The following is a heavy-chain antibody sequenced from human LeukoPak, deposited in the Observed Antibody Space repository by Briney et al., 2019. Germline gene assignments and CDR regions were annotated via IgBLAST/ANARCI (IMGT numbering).Heavy chain of an antibody. CDR3: ARGGAVAGGIDY. CDR1: SGSMSSYY. Sequence: ASETLSLTCTVSSGSMSSYYWSWIRHPAEEGLEWIGRIYTSGSTNYNPSLKSRVSISVDKSENQYSLKLSSVTAADLAVYSCARGGAVAGGIDYWGQGTLVTVSS. J-gene: IGHJ4*02. D-gene: IGHD6-19*01. V-gene: IGHV4-4*07. CDR2: IYTSGST.